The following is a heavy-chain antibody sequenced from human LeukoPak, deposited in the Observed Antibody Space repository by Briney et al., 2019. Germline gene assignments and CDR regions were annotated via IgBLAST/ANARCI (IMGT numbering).Heavy chain of an antibody. V-gene: IGHV1-18*04. Sequence: ASVKVSCKASGYTFTSYGISWVRQAPGQGLEWMGWISAYNGNTNYAQKLQGRVTVTTDTSTSTAYMELRSLRSDDTAVYYCARSYDYNIVVVVAAPPPFWDYWGQGTLVTVSS. J-gene: IGHJ4*02. CDR3: ARSYDYNIVVVVAAPPPFWDY. D-gene: IGHD2-15*01. CDR2: ISAYNGNT. CDR1: GYTFTSYG.